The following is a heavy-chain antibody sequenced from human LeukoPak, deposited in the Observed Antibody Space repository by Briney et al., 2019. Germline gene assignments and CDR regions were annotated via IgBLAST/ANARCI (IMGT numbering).Heavy chain of an antibody. CDR3: AKDRADYYDSRSPGY. CDR1: GFTFSSYG. D-gene: IGHD3-22*01. J-gene: IGHJ4*02. V-gene: IGHV3-30*18. Sequence: GGSLRLSCAASGFTFSSYGMHWVRQAPGKGLEWVAVISYDGSNKYYADSVKGRFTISRDNSKNTLYLQMNSLRAEDTAVYYCAKDRADYYDSRSPGYWGQGTLVTVSS. CDR2: ISYDGSNK.